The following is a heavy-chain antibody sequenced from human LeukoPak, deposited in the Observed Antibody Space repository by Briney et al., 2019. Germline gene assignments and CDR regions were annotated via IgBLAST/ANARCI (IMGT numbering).Heavy chain of an antibody. CDR1: GGSISSGGYY. J-gene: IGHJ4*02. D-gene: IGHD3-3*01. CDR3: ARTRRGVIDY. V-gene: IGHV4-31*03. Sequence: SETLSLTCTVSGGSISSGGYYWSWIRQHPGKGLEWIGYIYYSGSTYYNPSLKSRVTISVDTSKNQFSLKLSSVTAADTAVYYCARTRRGVIDYWGQGTLVTVSS. CDR2: IYYSGST.